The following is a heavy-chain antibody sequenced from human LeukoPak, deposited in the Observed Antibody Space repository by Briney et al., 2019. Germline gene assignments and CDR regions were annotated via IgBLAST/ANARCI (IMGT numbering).Heavy chain of an antibody. Sequence: ASVKVSCKASGGTFSSYAISWVRQAPGQGLEWMGWISAYNGNTNYAQKLQGRVTMTTDTSTSTAYMELRSLRSDDTAVYYCARDYDILTGYYSPHFDYWGQGTLVTVSS. CDR1: GGTFSSYA. D-gene: IGHD3-9*01. CDR3: ARDYDILTGYYSPHFDY. J-gene: IGHJ4*02. CDR2: ISAYNGNT. V-gene: IGHV1-18*01.